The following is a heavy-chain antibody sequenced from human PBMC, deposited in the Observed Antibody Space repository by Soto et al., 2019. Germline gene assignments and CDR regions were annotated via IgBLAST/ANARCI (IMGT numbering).Heavy chain of an antibody. V-gene: IGHV1-69*06. CDR3: ARGTDFVVVPAAIMDYYYGMDV. Sequence: ASVWVSCKASGGTFSSYAISWVRQAPGQGLEWRGGIIPIFGTANYAQKFQRRVTITADKSTSTAYMELSSLRSEDTAVYYSARGTDFVVVPAAIMDYYYGMDVGGQATTVTVSS. D-gene: IGHD2-2*02. CDR1: GGTFSSYA. J-gene: IGHJ6*02. CDR2: IIPIFGTA.